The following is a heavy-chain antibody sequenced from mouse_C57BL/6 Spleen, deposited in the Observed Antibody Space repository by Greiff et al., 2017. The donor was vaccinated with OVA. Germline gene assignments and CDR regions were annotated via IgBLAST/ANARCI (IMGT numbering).Heavy chain of an antibody. D-gene: IGHD1-1*01. Sequence: EVKVVESGGGLVKPGGSLKLSCAASGFTFSDYGMHWVRQAPEKGLEWVAYISSGSSTIYYADTVKGRFTISRDNAKNTLFLQMTSLRSEDTAMYYCARGFTTVVARNWYFDVWGTGTTVTVSS. CDR2: ISSGSSTI. V-gene: IGHV5-17*01. CDR1: GFTFSDYG. CDR3: ARGFTTVVARNWYFDV. J-gene: IGHJ1*03.